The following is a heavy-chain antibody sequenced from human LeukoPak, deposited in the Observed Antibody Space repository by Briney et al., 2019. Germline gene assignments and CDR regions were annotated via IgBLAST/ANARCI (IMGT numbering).Heavy chain of an antibody. CDR1: GFTFDDYA. CDR3: AKSHSSGWYEVGTAIDY. J-gene: IGHJ4*02. Sequence: PGRSLRLSCAASGFTFDDYAMHWVRQAPGKGLEWVSGISWKSGSIGYADSVKGRFTISRDNAKNSLYLQMNSLRAEDMALYYCAKSHSSGWYEVGTAIDYWGQGTLVTVSS. CDR2: ISWKSGSI. V-gene: IGHV3-9*03. D-gene: IGHD6-19*01.